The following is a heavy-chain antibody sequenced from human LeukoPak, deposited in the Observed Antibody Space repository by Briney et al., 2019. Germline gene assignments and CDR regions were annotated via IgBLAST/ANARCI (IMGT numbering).Heavy chain of an antibody. CDR1: GYTFTSYG. J-gene: IGHJ6*02. CDR2: ISAYNGNT. V-gene: IGHV1-18*01. D-gene: IGHD3-22*01. Sequence: GASVKVSCKASGYTFTSYGISWVRQAPGQGLEWMGWISAYNGNTNYAQKLQGRVTMTTDTSTSTAYMELRSLRSDDTAVYYCARDHGNYYDSSGKHYYYYGMDVRGQGTTVTVSS. CDR3: ARDHGNYYDSSGKHYYYYGMDV.